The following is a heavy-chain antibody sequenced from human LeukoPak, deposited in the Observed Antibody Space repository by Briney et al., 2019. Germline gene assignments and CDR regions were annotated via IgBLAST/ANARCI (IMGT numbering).Heavy chain of an antibody. V-gene: IGHV1-24*01. D-gene: IGHD2-15*01. CDR2: FDPEDGET. J-gene: IGHJ4*02. Sequence: ASVKVSCKVSGYTLTELSMHWVRQAPGKGLEWMGGFDPEDGETIYAQKFQGRVTTTEDTSTDTAYMELSSLRSEDTAVYYCATDPKSDGLLYWGQGTLVTVSS. CDR3: ATDPKSDGLLY. CDR1: GYTLTELS.